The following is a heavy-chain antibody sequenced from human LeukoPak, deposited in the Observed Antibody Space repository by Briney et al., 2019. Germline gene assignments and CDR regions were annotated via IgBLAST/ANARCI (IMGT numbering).Heavy chain of an antibody. Sequence: SCKASGGTFSSYAMSWVRQAPGKGLEWVSAISGSGGSTYYADSVKGRFTISRDNSKNTLYLQMNSLRAEDTAVYYCAKASGGYGGNPFDIWGQGTMVTVSS. CDR3: AKASGGYGGNPFDI. CDR2: ISGSGGST. D-gene: IGHD4-23*01. J-gene: IGHJ3*02. V-gene: IGHV3-23*01. CDR1: GGTFSSYA.